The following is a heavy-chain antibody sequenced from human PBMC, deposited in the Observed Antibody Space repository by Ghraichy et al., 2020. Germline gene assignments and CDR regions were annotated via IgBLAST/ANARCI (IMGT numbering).Heavy chain of an antibody. CDR3: ARGPRGYSYGYSDY. CDR1: GGSFSGYY. CDR2: INHSGST. J-gene: IGHJ4*02. Sequence: ESLNISCAVYGGSFSGYYWSWIRQPPGKGLEWIGEINHSGSTNYNPSLKSRVTISVDTSKNQFSLKLSSVTAADTAVYYCARGPRGYSYGYSDYWGQGTLVTVSS. V-gene: IGHV4-34*01. D-gene: IGHD5-18*01.